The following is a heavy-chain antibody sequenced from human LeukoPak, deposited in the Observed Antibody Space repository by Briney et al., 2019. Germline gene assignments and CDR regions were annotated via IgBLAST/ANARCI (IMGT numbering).Heavy chain of an antibody. Sequence: SVKVSCKASGGTFSSYAISWVRQAPGQGLEWMGGIIPIFGTANYARKFQGRVTITADESTSTAYMELSNLRSEDTAVYYCARLPYYYGSGSPWANYYYYMDVWGKGTTVTVSS. CDR1: GGTFSSYA. D-gene: IGHD3-10*01. V-gene: IGHV1-69*01. CDR2: IIPIFGTA. CDR3: ARLPYYYGSGSPWANYYYYMDV. J-gene: IGHJ6*03.